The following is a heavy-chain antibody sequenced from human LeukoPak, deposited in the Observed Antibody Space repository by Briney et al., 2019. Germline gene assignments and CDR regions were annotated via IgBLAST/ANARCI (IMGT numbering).Heavy chain of an antibody. Sequence: GRSLRLSCAASGFTFSSYGMHWVRQAPGKGLEWVAVIWYDGSNKYYADSVKGRFTISRDNSKNTLYLQMDSLRAEDTAVYYCARGGLRSYGYFDYWGQGTLVTVSS. J-gene: IGHJ4*02. CDR3: ARGGLRSYGYFDY. V-gene: IGHV3-33*01. CDR1: GFTFSSYG. D-gene: IGHD5-18*01. CDR2: IWYDGSNK.